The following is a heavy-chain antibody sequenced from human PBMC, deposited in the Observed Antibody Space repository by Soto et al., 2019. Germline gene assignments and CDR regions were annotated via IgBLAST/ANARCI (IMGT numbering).Heavy chain of an antibody. V-gene: IGHV7-4-1*01. D-gene: IGHD3-3*01. Sequence: ASVKVSCKASVYTFTSYAMNWVRHAPGQGLEWMGWINTNTGNPTYAQGFTGRFVFSLDTSVSTAYLQICSLKAEDTAVYYCAENYDFWSGLTFDPWGQGTLVTVSS. J-gene: IGHJ5*02. CDR2: INTNTGNP. CDR1: VYTFTSYA. CDR3: AENYDFWSGLTFDP.